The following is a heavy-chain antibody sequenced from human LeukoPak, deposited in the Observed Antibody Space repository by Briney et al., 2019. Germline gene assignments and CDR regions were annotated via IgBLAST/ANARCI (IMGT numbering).Heavy chain of an antibody. Sequence: PGGSLRLSCAASGFTFSSYGMHWVRQAPGKGLEWVAVISYDGSNKYYADSVKGRFTISRDNSKDTLYLQMNSLRAEDTAAYYCAKQYGDHYWYFDLWGRGTLVTVSS. CDR2: ISYDGSNK. CDR3: AKQYGDHYWYFDL. J-gene: IGHJ2*01. D-gene: IGHD2-21*02. V-gene: IGHV3-30*18. CDR1: GFTFSSYG.